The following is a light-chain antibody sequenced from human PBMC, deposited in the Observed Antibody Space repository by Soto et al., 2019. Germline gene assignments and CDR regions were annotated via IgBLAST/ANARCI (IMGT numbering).Light chain of an antibody. CDR3: CSYAGSNNLI. CDR1: SGHIGAYNH. CDR2: EVS. J-gene: IGLJ1*01. Sequence: QSALTQPPSASGSPGQSVTISCTGSSGHIGAYNHVSWYQQYPGKAPKLMIFEVSKRPSGVPDRFSGSKSGNTASLTVSGLQAEDEADYYCCSYAGSNNLIFGTGTKLTVL. V-gene: IGLV2-8*01.